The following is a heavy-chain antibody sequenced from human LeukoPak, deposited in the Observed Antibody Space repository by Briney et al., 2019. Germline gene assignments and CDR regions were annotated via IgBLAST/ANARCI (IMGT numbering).Heavy chain of an antibody. J-gene: IGHJ4*02. D-gene: IGHD3-22*01. CDR2: INPSGGST. Sequence: GASVKVSCKASGGTFTSYYMHWVRQAPGQGLEWMGIINPSGGSTSYAQKFQGRVTMTRDTSTSTVYMELSSLRSEDTAVYYCARADYDSSGYPRPYFDYWGQGTLVTVSS. CDR3: ARADYDSSGYPRPYFDY. V-gene: IGHV1-46*01. CDR1: GGTFTSYY.